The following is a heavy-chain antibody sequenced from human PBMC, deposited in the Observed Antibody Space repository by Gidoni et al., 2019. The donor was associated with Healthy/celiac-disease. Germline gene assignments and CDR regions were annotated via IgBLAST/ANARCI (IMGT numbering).Heavy chain of an antibody. CDR3: TMYSSSSSY. J-gene: IGHJ4*02. D-gene: IGHD6-13*01. CDR1: GFTFSGSA. V-gene: IGHV3-73*02. CDR2: IRSKANSYAT. Sequence: EVQLVESGGGLVQPGGSLNLSCAASGFTFSGSAMHWVRQASGQGLGWVGRIRSKANSYATAYAASVKGRFTISRDDSKNTAYLQMNSLKTEDTAVYYCTMYSSSSSYWGQGTLVTVSS.